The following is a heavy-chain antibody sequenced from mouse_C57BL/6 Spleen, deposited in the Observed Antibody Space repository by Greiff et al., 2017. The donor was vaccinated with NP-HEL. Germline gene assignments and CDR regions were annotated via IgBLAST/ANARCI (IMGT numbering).Heavy chain of an antibody. CDR3: ARNNYYGSRAWFAY. D-gene: IGHD1-1*01. Sequence: VQLQQSGAELARPGASVKLSCKASGYTFTSYGISWVKQRTGQGLEWIGEIYPRSGNTYYNEKFKGKATLTADRSSSTAYMELRSLTSEDSAVYFCARNNYYGSRAWFAYWGQGTLVTVSA. CDR1: GYTFTSYG. CDR2: IYPRSGNT. J-gene: IGHJ3*01. V-gene: IGHV1-81*01.